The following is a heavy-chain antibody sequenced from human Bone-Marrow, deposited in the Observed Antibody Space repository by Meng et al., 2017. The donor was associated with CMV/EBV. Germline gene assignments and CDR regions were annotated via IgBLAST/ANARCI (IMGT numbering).Heavy chain of an antibody. D-gene: IGHD3-3*01. V-gene: IGHV1-69*05. CDR2: IIPIFGTA. J-gene: IGHJ4*03. Sequence: SVKVSCKASGGTFSSYAISWVRQAPGQGLEWMGGIIPIFGTANYAQKFQGRVTITTDESTSTAYMGLSSLRSEDTAVYYCARAHPYDFWNGSVWGQGTRVTVSS. CDR1: GGTFSSYA. CDR3: ARAHPYDFWNGSV.